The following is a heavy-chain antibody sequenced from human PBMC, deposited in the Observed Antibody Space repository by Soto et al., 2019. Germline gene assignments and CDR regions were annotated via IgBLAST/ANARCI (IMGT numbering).Heavy chain of an antibody. CDR2: IFHSGST. D-gene: IGHD3-9*01. J-gene: IGHJ4*02. CDR3: ARSITFDWLFFDY. V-gene: IGHV4-4*02. CDR1: GASINRNNL. Sequence: SETLSLTCAVSGASINRNNLWSCVRQAPGKGLEWIGEIFHSGSTNYNPSLKSRVTISVDKSKNHFSLKLSSVTAADTAVYYCARSITFDWLFFDYWGQGTLVTVSS.